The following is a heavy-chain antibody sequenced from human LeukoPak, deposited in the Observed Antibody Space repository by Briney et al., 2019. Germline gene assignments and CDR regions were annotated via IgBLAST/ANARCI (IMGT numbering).Heavy chain of an antibody. CDR2: IGYSGTT. CDR3: ARKTFGTGAYAT. Sequence: SETLSLTCTVSGGFDSTYWWNWIRQPPGKGLEWIGYIGYSGTTNYNYNPSLKSRVTISLDMSMKQLSLKLISVTAADTAVYYCARKTFGTGAYATWGQGTLVTVSS. V-gene: IGHV4-59*02. J-gene: IGHJ5*02. CDR1: GGFDSTYW. D-gene: IGHD3/OR15-3a*01.